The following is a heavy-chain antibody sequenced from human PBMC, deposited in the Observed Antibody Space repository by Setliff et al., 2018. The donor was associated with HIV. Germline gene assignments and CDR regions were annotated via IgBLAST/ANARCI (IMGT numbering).Heavy chain of an antibody. D-gene: IGHD6-13*01. CDR2: ISSSSSYI. Sequence: GGSLRLSCAASGFTFSTYGMSWVRQAPGKGLEWVSSISSSSSYIYYADSVKGRFTISRDNAKNSLYLQMNSLRAEDTAVYYCAKDHAEAMEQQLVPEYYGMDVWGQGTTVTVSS. CDR3: AKDHAEAMEQQLVPEYYGMDV. J-gene: IGHJ6*02. V-gene: IGHV3-21*04. CDR1: GFTFSTYG.